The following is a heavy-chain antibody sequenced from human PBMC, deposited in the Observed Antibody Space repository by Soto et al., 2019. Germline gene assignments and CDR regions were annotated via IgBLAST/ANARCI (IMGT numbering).Heavy chain of an antibody. CDR1: GYSFTSYW. Sequence: EVQLVQSGAEVKKPGESLRISCKGSGYSFTSYWISWVRQMPGKGLEWMGRIDPSDSYTNYSPSFQGHVTISADKSISTAYLQWSSLKASDTAMYYCARLWFAVRGKRYYYGMDVWGQGTTVTVSS. CDR3: ARLWFAVRGKRYYYGMDV. CDR2: IDPSDSYT. J-gene: IGHJ6*02. D-gene: IGHD3-10*01. V-gene: IGHV5-10-1*03.